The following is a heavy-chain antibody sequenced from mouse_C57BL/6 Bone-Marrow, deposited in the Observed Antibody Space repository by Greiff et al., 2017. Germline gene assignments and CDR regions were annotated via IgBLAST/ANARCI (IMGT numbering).Heavy chain of an antibody. CDR3: TRSRFTTVEAWFAY. V-gene: IGHV1-5*01. D-gene: IGHD1-1*01. J-gene: IGHJ3*01. CDR1: GYTFTSYW. CDR2: IYPGNSDT. Sequence: EVQLQQSGTVLARPGASVKMSCKTSGYTFTSYWMHWVKQRPGQGLEWIGAIYPGNSDTSYNQKFTGKAQLTAVTSASTAYMELSSLTNEDSAVYYCTRSRFTTVEAWFAYWGQGTLVTVSA.